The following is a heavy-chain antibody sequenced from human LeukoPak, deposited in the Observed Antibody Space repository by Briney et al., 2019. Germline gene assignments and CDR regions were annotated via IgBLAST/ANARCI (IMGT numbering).Heavy chain of an antibody. CDR2: MNPNSGNT. CDR3: ARGANWAFDY. D-gene: IGHD1-1*01. V-gene: IGHV1-8*01. J-gene: IGHJ4*02. CDR1: GYTFTSYD. Sequence: ASVKVSCKASGYTFTSYDINWVRQATGQGLEWMGWMNPNSGNTGYAQKFQGRVTMTRDTSTSTVYMELSSLRSEDTAVYYCARGANWAFDYWGQGTLVTVSS.